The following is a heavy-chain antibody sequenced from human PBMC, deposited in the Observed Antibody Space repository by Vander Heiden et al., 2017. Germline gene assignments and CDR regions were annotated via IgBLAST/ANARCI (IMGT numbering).Heavy chain of an antibody. J-gene: IGHJ2*01. CDR1: GGAISSGEYY. D-gene: IGHD6-6*01. CDR3: ARALAARPGVWLKNWYFDL. CDR2: IHYSAST. V-gene: IGHV4-30-4*01. Sequence: QVQLQESRPGLVTPSQTLSITCTVAGGAISSGEYYWSCIRQPPGKGLEWFGSIHYSASTSYNPSLKSRLTMSVDTSKNQFSLKLSSVTAADTAVYYCARALAARPGVWLKNWYFDLWGRGTLVTVSS.